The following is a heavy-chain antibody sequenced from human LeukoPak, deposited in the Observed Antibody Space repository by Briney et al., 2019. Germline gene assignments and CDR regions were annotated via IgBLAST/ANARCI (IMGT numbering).Heavy chain of an antibody. J-gene: IGHJ4*02. CDR3: ARRAYSAAYWKHSDY. V-gene: IGHV4-39*01. D-gene: IGHD1-1*01. Sequence: SETLSLTCTVSGGSISSSSDYWGWIRQAPGKGLEWIGSIYYHENTYYNSSLKSRVTISVDTSKNQFSLKLNSVTAADTAVYFCARRAYSAAYWKHSDYWGQGTLVTVSS. CDR2: IYYHENT. CDR1: GGSISSSSDY.